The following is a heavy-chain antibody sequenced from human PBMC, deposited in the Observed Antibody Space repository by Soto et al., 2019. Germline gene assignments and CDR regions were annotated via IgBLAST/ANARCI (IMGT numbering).Heavy chain of an antibody. Sequence: QVQLQQSGPGLVKPSGTLSLTCAVSGGSISSNNWWSWVRQPPGKGLEWIGEIYHSGSTNYNPSLKSRVSLSVDRSKNQLSLKLSSVTAADTAVYYCARDSLIVGTIGGQVYWGQGTLVTVSS. CDR3: ARDSLIVGTIGGQVY. V-gene: IGHV4-4*02. CDR1: GGSISSNNW. D-gene: IGHD1-26*01. J-gene: IGHJ4*02. CDR2: IYHSGST.